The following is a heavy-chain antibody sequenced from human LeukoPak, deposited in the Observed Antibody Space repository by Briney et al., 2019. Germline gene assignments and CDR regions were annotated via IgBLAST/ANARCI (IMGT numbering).Heavy chain of an antibody. CDR3: ARDPLYYYDSSAEYRYYFDY. V-gene: IGHV3-48*01. D-gene: IGHD3-22*01. CDR2: ISSSSSTI. CDR1: GFTFSSYS. J-gene: IGHJ4*02. Sequence: PGGSPRLSCAASGFTFSSYSMNWVRQAPGKGLEWVSYISSSSSTIYYADSVKGRFTISRDNAKNSLYLQMNSLRAEDTAVYYCARDPLYYYDSSAEYRYYFDYWGQGTLVTVSS.